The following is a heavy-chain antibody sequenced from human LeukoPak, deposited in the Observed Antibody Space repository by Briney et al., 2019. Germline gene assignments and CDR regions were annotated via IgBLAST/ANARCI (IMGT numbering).Heavy chain of an antibody. CDR3: AKEQWLVPAS. V-gene: IGHV3-30*18. CDR2: ISFDGRNK. J-gene: IGHJ4*02. Sequence: PGGSLRLSCAASGFTFSSYGMHWVRQAPGKGLEWVAVISFDGRNKYYADSVKGRFTISRDNSKNTLYLQMDSLRVEDTAVYHCAKEQWLVPASWGQGILVTVSS. D-gene: IGHD6-19*01. CDR1: GFTFSSYG.